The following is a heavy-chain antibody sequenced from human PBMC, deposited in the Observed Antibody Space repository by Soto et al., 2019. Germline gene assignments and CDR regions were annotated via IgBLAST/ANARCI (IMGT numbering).Heavy chain of an antibody. V-gene: IGHV3-30-3*01. Sequence: GGSLRLSCAASGFTFSSYAMHWVRQAPGKGLEWVALISYDGSDKDYADSMKGRFTISRDNSKNSLYLQMNSLRAEDTAVYYCARDLSSSSSCLDSWGQGTLVTVSS. CDR2: ISYDGSDK. D-gene: IGHD6-13*01. J-gene: IGHJ4*02. CDR1: GFTFSSYA. CDR3: ARDLSSSSSCLDS.